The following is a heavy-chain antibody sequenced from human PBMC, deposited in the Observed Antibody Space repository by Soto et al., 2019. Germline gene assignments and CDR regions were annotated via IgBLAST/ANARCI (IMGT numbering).Heavy chain of an antibody. CDR1: GFTLSSYV. D-gene: IGHD1-26*01. CDR2: ISAGSGST. Sequence: EVRLLESGGGLVEPGGSLRLSCVASGFTLSSYVTSWVRQAPGKGLEWVSGISAGSGSTHYADSVKGRFTTSRDDSKNTLYLQMNILRVADTALYYCSTGWGDYWGQGTVVTVSS. V-gene: IGHV3-23*01. J-gene: IGHJ4*02. CDR3: STGWGDY.